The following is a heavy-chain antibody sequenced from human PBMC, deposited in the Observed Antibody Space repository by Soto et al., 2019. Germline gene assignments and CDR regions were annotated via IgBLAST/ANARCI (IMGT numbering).Heavy chain of an antibody. CDR3: GRAIAVAGTVHYYYGMDV. J-gene: IGHJ6*02. V-gene: IGHV4-34*01. Sequence: PSETLSLTCAVYGESFSGYYWSWIRQPPGKGLEWIGEINHSGSTNYNPSLKSRVTISVDTSKNQFSLKLSSVTAADTAVYYCGRAIAVAGTVHYYYGMDVWGQGTTVTVSS. CDR1: GESFSGYY. D-gene: IGHD6-19*01. CDR2: INHSGST.